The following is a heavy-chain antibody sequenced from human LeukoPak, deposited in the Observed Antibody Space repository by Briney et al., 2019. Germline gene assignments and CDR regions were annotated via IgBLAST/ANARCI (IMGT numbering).Heavy chain of an antibody. CDR2: ISSSGSTI. CDR3: ARATVVPAALGDYYYYGMDV. J-gene: IGHJ6*02. CDR1: GFTFSSYE. V-gene: IGHV3-48*03. Sequence: GGSLRLSCAASGFTFSSYEMNWVRQAPGKGLEWVSYISSSGSTIYYADSVKGRFTISRDNAKNSLYLQMNSLRAEDTAVYYCARATVVPAALGDYYYYGMDVWGQGTMVTVSS. D-gene: IGHD2-2*01.